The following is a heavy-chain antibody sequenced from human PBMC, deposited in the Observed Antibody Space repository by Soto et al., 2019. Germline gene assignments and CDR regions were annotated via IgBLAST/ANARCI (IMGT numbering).Heavy chain of an antibody. CDR3: ARSGAAAGY. CDR1: GYTFTSYA. V-gene: IGHV1-18*01. D-gene: IGHD3-10*01. J-gene: IGHJ4*02. CDR2: ISAYTGNA. Sequence: QVQLVQSGAEVKKPGASVKVSCKASGYTFTSYAISWVRQAPGQALEWMGWISAYTGNANSADKLQGRVTTPTDTPTTPASMQLRGLRSDVTAMNYCARSGAAAGYWGQGTLVTVSS.